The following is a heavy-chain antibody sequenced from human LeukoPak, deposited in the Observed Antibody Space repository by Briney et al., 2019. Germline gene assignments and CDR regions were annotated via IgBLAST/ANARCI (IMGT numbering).Heavy chain of an antibody. CDR1: GFTFSSYE. CDR3: ARERTPKHYYGSGNYDRYFDH. Sequence: GGSLRLSCAASGFTFSSYEMNWVRQAPGKGLEWVSYISSSGSTIYYADSVKGRFTISRDTTKNSLYLQMNSQRAEDTAVYYCARERTPKHYYGSGNYDRYFDHWGQGTLVTVSS. CDR2: ISSSGSTI. D-gene: IGHD3-10*01. V-gene: IGHV3-48*03. J-gene: IGHJ4*02.